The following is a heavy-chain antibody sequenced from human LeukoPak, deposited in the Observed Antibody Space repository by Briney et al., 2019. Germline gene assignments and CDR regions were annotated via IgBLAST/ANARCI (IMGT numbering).Heavy chain of an antibody. Sequence: GGSLRPSCSASGFTFSNYAMHWVRQAPGKGLEYVSAISYNGGSTSYANSVKGRFTISRDNSKNTLYLQMASLRAADMAVYYCARRAAADSFYSDYWGQGTLVTVSS. D-gene: IGHD6-13*01. J-gene: IGHJ4*02. CDR2: ISYNGGST. CDR1: GFTFSNYA. CDR3: ARRAAADSFYSDY. V-gene: IGHV3-64*01.